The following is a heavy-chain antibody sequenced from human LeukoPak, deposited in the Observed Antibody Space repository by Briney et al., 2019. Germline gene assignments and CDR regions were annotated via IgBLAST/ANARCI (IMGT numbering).Heavy chain of an antibody. J-gene: IGHJ3*02. CDR3: ARSSKTQWLSPGDGFDI. CDR1: GGSFSGYY. V-gene: IGHV4-34*01. CDR2: INHSGST. Sequence: SETLSLTCAVYGGSFSGYYWSWIRQPPGKGLEWIGEINHSGSTNYNPSLRSRVTISVDTSKNQFSLKFTSMTAADTAVYYCARSSKTQWLSPGDGFDIWGRGTLVTVSS. D-gene: IGHD6-19*01.